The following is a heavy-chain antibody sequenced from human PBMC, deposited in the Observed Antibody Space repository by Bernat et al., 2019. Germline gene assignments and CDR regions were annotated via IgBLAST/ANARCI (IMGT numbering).Heavy chain of an antibody. CDR3: ASGTSTSAPYMDV. J-gene: IGHJ6*03. CDR2: ISSSRSYT. Sequence: QVQLVESGGGLVKPGGSLRLSCAAPGFTFSDYYMSWIRQAPGKGLDWVSYISSSRSYTKYEDSVKGRFTITRDNAKNSLYLQMNSLRAADAAVYYCASGTSTSAPYMDVWGKGTTVTVSS. CDR1: GFTFSDYY. V-gene: IGHV3-11*05.